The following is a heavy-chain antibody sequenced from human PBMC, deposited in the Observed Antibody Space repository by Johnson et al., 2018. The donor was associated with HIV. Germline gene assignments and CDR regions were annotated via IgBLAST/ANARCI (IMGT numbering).Heavy chain of an antibody. CDR2: IYSGGST. CDR3: ARATTPHDAFDI. V-gene: IGHV3-66*01. D-gene: IGHD1-1*01. CDR1: GFSFSDHY. Sequence: MLLVESGGGLVHPGGSLRLSCAASGFSFSDHYMDWVRQAPGKGLEWVSVIYSGGSTYYADSVKGRYTISRDNSKNTLYLQMNSLRAEDTAVYYCARATTPHDAFDIWGQGTMVTVSS. J-gene: IGHJ3*02.